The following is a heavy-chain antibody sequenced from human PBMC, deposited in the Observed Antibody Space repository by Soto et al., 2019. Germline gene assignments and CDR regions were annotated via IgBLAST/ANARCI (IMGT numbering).Heavy chain of an antibody. D-gene: IGHD3-10*01. CDR3: ARGQGSSGTHHDYLYY. J-gene: IGHJ4*02. Sequence: PETLSLTCTVSGDSLSTYWWSWIRQPPGKGLEWIAYIYNTGSTNYNPSLKSRVTISLDASKNQFSLKLSSLTAADTAVYYCARGQGSSGTHHDYLYYCAPGNMVTVSS. CDR2: IYNTGST. CDR1: GDSLSTYW. V-gene: IGHV4-59*01.